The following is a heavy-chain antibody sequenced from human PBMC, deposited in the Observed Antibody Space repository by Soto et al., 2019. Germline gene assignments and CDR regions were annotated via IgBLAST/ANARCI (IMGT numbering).Heavy chain of an antibody. Sequence: QVHLVQSGAEVKKPGSSVKVSCKASGGTFSSYAISWVRQAPGQGLEWMGGFIPIFGTTNYAQKFQGKVTITADESTSTGYMELSRLRSEETAVYYCTRDRGRRYNDGRGYYYSAYWGQGTLVTVSS. J-gene: IGHJ4*02. CDR1: GGTFSSYA. CDR2: FIPIFGTT. V-gene: IGHV1-69*01. D-gene: IGHD3-22*01. CDR3: TRDRGRRYNDGRGYYYSAY.